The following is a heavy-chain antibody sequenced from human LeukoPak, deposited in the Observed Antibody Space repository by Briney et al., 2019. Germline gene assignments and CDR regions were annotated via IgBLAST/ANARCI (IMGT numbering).Heavy chain of an antibody. CDR1: GGSISTYY. V-gene: IGHV4-59*01. CDR3: ARWEASRVAFDI. D-gene: IGHD1-26*01. Sequence: SETLSLTCTVSGGSISTYYWSWIRQPPGRGLEWIGYIHYSGITDYCPSLKSRVTISIDTSKKQFSLKLSSVTAADTAVYYCARWEASRVAFDIWGQGTLVTVSS. CDR2: IHYSGIT. J-gene: IGHJ3*02.